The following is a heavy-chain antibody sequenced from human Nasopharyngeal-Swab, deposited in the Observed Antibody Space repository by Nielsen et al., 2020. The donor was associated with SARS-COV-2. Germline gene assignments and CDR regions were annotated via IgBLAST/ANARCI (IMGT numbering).Heavy chain of an antibody. Sequence: CAASGFTFSSYGMHWVRQAPGKGLEGVAVISYDGSNKYYADSVKGRFTISRDNSKNTLYLQMNSLRAEDTAVYYCANAQYSSGLNLGGGQGTLVTVSS. CDR1: GFTFSSYG. J-gene: IGHJ4*02. D-gene: IGHD6-19*01. CDR2: ISYDGSNK. CDR3: ANAQYSSGLNLG. V-gene: IGHV3-30*18.